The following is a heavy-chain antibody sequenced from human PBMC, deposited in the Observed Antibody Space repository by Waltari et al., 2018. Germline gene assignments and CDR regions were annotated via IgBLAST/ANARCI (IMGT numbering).Heavy chain of an antibody. CDR1: GFTFSSYA. J-gene: IGHJ4*02. CDR3: AKVAAAAGTFFDY. CDR2: ISGRGGSK. Sequence: EVQLLESGGGLVQPGGSLRLSCAASGFTFSSYAMSWVRQAPGKGLGWGAAISGRGGSKYYADSVKGRFTISRDNSKNTLYLQMNSLRAEDTAVYYCAKVAAAAGTFFDYWGQGTLVTVSS. D-gene: IGHD6-13*01. V-gene: IGHV3-23*01.